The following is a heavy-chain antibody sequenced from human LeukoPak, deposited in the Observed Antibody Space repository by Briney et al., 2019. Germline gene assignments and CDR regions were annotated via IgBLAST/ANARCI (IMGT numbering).Heavy chain of an antibody. J-gene: IGHJ4*02. D-gene: IGHD6-19*01. CDR2: ISYDGSNK. Sequence: PGGSLRLSCAASGFTFSSYAMHWVRQAPGKGLEWVAVISYDGSNKYYADSVKGRFTISRDNSKNTLYLQMNSLRAEDTAVYYCAKGEQWLVSPFDYWGQGTLVTVSS. CDR1: GFTFSSYA. CDR3: AKGEQWLVSPFDY. V-gene: IGHV3-30*04.